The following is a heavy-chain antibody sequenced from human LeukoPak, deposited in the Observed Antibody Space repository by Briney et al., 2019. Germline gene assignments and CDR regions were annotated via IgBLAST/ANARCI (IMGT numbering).Heavy chain of an antibody. CDR3: ARDLFVYSITVWNY. CDR2: ISSSSSYI. J-gene: IGHJ4*02. Sequence: KSGGSLRLSCAASGFTFSSYSMNWVRQAPGKGLEWVSSISSSSSYIYYADSVKGRFTISRDNAKNSLYLQMNSLRAEDTAVYYCARDLFVYSITVWNYWGQGTLVTVSS. D-gene: IGHD3-3*01. V-gene: IGHV3-21*01. CDR1: GFTFSSYS.